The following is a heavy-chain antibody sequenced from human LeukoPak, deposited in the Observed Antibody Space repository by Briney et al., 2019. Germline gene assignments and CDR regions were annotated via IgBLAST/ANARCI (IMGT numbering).Heavy chain of an antibody. J-gene: IGHJ6*02. V-gene: IGHV4-59*08. CDR3: ARHCSGDNCYFYGMDV. Sequence: SETLSLTCTVSGGSISSYYWSWIRQPPGKGLEWMGYIYYTGNTNYNPSLKSRVTISIDTSKNQMSLKLSSVTAADTAVYYCARHCSGDNCYFYGMDVWGQGTTVTVSS. CDR2: IYYTGNT. CDR1: GGSISSYY. D-gene: IGHD2-15*01.